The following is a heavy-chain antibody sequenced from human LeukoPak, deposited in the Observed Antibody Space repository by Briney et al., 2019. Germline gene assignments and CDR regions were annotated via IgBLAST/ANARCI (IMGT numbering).Heavy chain of an antibody. Sequence: GGSLRLSCAASGFTFSSYWMHWVRQAPGKGLVWVSRINSDGSSTSYADSVKGRFTISRDNAKNTLYLQMNSLRAEDTAVYYCAYFGGDRPYVDTAMEGAWYWGQGTLVTVSS. J-gene: IGHJ4*02. CDR3: AYFGGDRPYVDTAMEGAWY. D-gene: IGHD5-18*01. CDR1: GFTFSSYW. V-gene: IGHV3-74*01. CDR2: INSDGSST.